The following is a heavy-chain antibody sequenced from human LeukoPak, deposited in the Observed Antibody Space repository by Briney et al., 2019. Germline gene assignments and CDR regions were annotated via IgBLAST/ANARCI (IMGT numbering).Heavy chain of an antibody. CDR1: GFTFSSYA. D-gene: IGHD3-16*02. CDR3: AKGEGGSHLSPGCY. J-gene: IGHJ4*02. CDR2: ISGSGGST. V-gene: IGHV3-23*01. Sequence: PGGSLRLSCAASGFTFSSYAMSWVRQAPGKGLEWVSTISGSGGSTYYADSVKGRFTISRDNSKNTLYLQMNSLRAEDTAVYYCAKGEGGSHLSPGCYWGQGTLVTVSS.